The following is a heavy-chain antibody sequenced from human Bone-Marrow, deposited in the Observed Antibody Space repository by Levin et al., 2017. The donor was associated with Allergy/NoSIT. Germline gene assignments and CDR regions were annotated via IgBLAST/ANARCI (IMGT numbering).Heavy chain of an antibody. D-gene: IGHD3-9*01. CDR3: ARGSVLQYFDWSPEGSFIDY. Sequence: GGSLRLSCTPFGFNFRSYSMIWFRQAPGKGLEWVAYISSTATTIQYAVSVKGRFTVSRENAENTLYLQMNSLRVDDAAIYYCARGSVLQYFDWSPEGSFIDYWGQGTLVTVSS. V-gene: IGHV3-48*01. CDR2: ISSTATTI. J-gene: IGHJ4*02. CDR1: GFNFRSYS.